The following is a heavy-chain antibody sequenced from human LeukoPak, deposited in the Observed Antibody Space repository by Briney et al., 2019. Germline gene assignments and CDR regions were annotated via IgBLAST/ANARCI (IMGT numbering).Heavy chain of an antibody. J-gene: IGHJ3*02. Sequence: PSETLSLTCAVYGGSFSGYYWSWIRQPPGKGLEWIGEINHSGSTNYNPSLKSRVTISVDTSKNQFSLKLSSVTAADTAVYYCARAPMLVVVRRPDAFDIWGQGTMVTVSS. D-gene: IGHD3-22*01. CDR2: INHSGST. CDR1: GGSFSGYY. CDR3: ARAPMLVVVRRPDAFDI. V-gene: IGHV4-34*01.